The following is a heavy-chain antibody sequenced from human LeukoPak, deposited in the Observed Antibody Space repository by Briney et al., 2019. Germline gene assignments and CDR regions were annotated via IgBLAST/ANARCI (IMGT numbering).Heavy chain of an antibody. CDR1: GGSISSYY. CDR2: IYYSGST. CDR3: TRHTPVRLSSGYYFGMDV. Sequence: PSETLSLTCTVSGGSISSYYWSWIRQPPGKGLEWIGYIYYSGSTNYNPSLKSRVTKSVDTSKNQFSLKLSSVTAADTAVYFCTRHTPVRLSSGYYFGMDVWGQGTTVTVSS. V-gene: IGHV4-59*08. J-gene: IGHJ6*02.